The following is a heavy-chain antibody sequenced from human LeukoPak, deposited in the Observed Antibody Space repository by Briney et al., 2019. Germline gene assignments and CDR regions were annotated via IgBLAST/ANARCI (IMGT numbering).Heavy chain of an antibody. CDR3: AKGDYGDPRDYYYYGMDV. CDR2: ISGSGGST. V-gene: IGHV3-23*01. D-gene: IGHD4-17*01. J-gene: IGHJ6*04. CDR1: GFTFSSYA. Sequence: GASLRLSYGASGFTFSSYAMSWVRQAPGKGLEWVSAISGSGGSTYYADSVKGRFTISRDNSKNTLYLQMNSLRAEDTAVYYCAKGDYGDPRDYYYYGMDVWGKGTTVTVSS.